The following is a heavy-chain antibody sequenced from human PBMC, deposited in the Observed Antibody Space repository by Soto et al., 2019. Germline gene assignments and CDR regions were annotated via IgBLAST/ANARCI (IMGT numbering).Heavy chain of an antibody. D-gene: IGHD1-1*01. CDR2: IYHSGST. CDR1: GGSISSGGYS. Sequence: SETLSLTCAVSGGSISSGGYSWSWIRQPPGKGLEWIGYIYHSGSTYYNPSLKSRVTISVDRSKNQFSLKLSSVTAADTAVYYCARQDVGNDYWGQGTLVTVSS. V-gene: IGHV4-30-2*01. CDR3: ARQDVGNDY. J-gene: IGHJ4*02.